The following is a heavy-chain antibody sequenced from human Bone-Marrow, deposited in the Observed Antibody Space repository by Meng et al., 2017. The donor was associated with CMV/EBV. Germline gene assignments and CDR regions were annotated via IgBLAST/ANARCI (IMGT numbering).Heavy chain of an antibody. D-gene: IGHD3-22*01. CDR3: ARDRMIVLGYGMDV. V-gene: IGHV3-66*02. CDR2: IYSGGST. CDR1: GFTVSSNY. Sequence: GESLKISCAASGFTVSSNYMSWVRQAPGKGLEWVSVIYSGGSTYYADSVKGRFTISRDNSKSTLYLQMNSLRAEDTAVYYCARDRMIVLGYGMDVWGQGTTVTVSS. J-gene: IGHJ6*02.